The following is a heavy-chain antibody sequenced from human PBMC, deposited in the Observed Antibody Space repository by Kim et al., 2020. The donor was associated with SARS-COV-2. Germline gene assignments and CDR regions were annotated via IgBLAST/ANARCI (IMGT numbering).Heavy chain of an antibody. J-gene: IGHJ4*02. V-gene: IGHV6-1*01. Sequence: DYAVSVKKRISISPDTSKNQFSLQLNSVTPDDTAVYYCARGNNWAIYDYWGQGTLVPVTS. CDR3: ARGNNWAIYDY. D-gene: IGHD1-20*01.